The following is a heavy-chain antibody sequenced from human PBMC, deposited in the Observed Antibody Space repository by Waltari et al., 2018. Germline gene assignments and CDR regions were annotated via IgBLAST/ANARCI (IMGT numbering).Heavy chain of an antibody. V-gene: IGHV1-2*02. Sequence: QVQLVPSGAEVKKPGASVKVSCKASGYTFTGYYMQWVRQDPGQGLEWMGWINTNSGGKKYAQKFQGRVTMTRDTSISTAYMELSRLRSDDTAVYYCARLSLRGPYGMDVWGQGTTVTVSS. CDR1: GYTFTGYY. CDR2: INTNSGGK. D-gene: IGHD3-10*01. CDR3: ARLSLRGPYGMDV. J-gene: IGHJ6*02.